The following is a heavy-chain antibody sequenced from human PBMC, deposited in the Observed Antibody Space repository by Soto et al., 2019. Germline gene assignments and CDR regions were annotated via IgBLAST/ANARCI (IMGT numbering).Heavy chain of an antibody. J-gene: IGHJ6*04. V-gene: IGHV3-23*01. D-gene: IGHD4-17*01. CDR2: ISGSGA. Sequence: QPGGSLRLSCAASGFTFSNYPMSWVRQAPGKGLEWGSVISGSGAFYADSVKGRFTTSRDHSKNTLYLQMNSLRAEDTAVYYCAKLGTTAVTSWNYYYGMDGWGKGTTVTVSS. CDR1: GFTFSNYP. CDR3: AKLGTTAVTSWNYYYGMDG.